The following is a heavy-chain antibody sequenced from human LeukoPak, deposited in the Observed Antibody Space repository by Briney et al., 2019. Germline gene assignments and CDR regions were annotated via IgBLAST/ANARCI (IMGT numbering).Heavy chain of an antibody. CDR3: ARDLTGAVFDF. CDR2: ITSDGSST. D-gene: IGHD1-26*01. CDR1: GXTFSSYW. Sequence: GGSLRLSCAASGXTFSSYWMHWVRQAPGKGLVRVSRITSDGSSTSYADSVRGRFTISRDNAKNTVYLQMNSLRAEDTAVYYCARDLTGAVFDFWGQGTLVTVSS. J-gene: IGHJ4*02. V-gene: IGHV3-74*01.